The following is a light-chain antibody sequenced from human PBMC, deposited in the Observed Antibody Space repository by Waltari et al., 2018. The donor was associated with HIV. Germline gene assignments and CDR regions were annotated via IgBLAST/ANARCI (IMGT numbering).Light chain of an antibody. CDR2: AAS. Sequence: DIPLTQSPSFLSASVGDRVTITCRASQVLSSYLALYQQKSGKAPKLLIFAASTRQSGVPSSFSGSGSVTDVAHTITSLHPGNFATYYCQQIDGYPFTFGPRTKVDIK. CDR1: QVLSSY. J-gene: IGKJ3*01. V-gene: IGKV1-9*01. CDR3: QQIDGYPFT.